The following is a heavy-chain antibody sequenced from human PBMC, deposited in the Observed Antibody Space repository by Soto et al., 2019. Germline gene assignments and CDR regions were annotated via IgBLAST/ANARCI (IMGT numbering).Heavy chain of an antibody. CDR1: GGSVSSDKYL. V-gene: IGHV4-39*01. CDR3: ARHDDHRSPPLGFHI. J-gene: IGHJ3*02. D-gene: IGHD3-10*01. CDR2: IRYDGAT. Sequence: QVQLQESGPRLVRPSETLTLKCTVSGGSVSSDKYLWGWIRQPPGKGLEWIASIRYDGATSGTTGYNPSLGSRLTISLAASADQVSLRLTSVTATDTAVYFCARHDDHRSPPLGFHIWGQGTLVTVSS.